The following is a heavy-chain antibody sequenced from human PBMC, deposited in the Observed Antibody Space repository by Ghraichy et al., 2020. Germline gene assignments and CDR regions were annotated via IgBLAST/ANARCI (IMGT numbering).Heavy chain of an antibody. V-gene: IGHV3-21*01. CDR1: GFTFSSYS. CDR2: ISSSSSYI. Sequence: GGSLRLSCAASGFTFSSYSMNWVRQAPGKGLEWVSSISSSSSYIYYADSVKGRFTISRDNAKNSLYLQMNSLRAEDTAVYYCARDSGGSGATLGPWGQGTLVTVSS. D-gene: IGHD3-10*01. J-gene: IGHJ5*02. CDR3: ARDSGGSGATLGP.